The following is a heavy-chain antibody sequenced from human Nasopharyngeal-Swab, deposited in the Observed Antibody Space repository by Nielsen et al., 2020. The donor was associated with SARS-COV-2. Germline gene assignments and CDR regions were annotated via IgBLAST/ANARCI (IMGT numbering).Heavy chain of an antibody. Sequence: SETLSLTCAVSGGSISSSNWWSWVRQPPGKGLEWIGEIYHSGSTNYNPSLKSRVTISVDTSKNQFSLKLSSVTAADTAVYYCARGRMWHWYFDLWGRGTLVTVSS. CDR1: GGSISSSNW. CDR3: ARGRMWHWYFDL. V-gene: IGHV4-4*02. CDR2: IYHSGST. D-gene: IGHD2-21*01. J-gene: IGHJ2*01.